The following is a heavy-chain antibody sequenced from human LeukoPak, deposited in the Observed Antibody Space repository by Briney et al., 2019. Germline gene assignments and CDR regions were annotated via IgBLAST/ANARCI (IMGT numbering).Heavy chain of an antibody. V-gene: IGHV3-7*01. D-gene: IGHD6-13*01. CDR2: INQDGSEK. CDR1: GFTFSTYW. J-gene: IGHJ4*02. CDR3: ARGTSMPAATNRVVDY. Sequence: GGPLRLSCAASGFTFSTYWMNWVRQAPGKGLEWVANINQDGSEKHCVDSVKGRFTTSRDNAKNSLYLQMNSLSADDTAINYCARGTSMPAATNRVVDYWGQGTLVTVSS.